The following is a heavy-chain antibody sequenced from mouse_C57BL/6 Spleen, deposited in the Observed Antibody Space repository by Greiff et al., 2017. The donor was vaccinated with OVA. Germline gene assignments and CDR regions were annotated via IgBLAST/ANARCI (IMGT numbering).Heavy chain of an antibody. J-gene: IGHJ3*01. CDR2: IYPGSGNT. D-gene: IGHD2-4*01. V-gene: IGHV1-66*01. Sequence: QVQLQQSGPELVKPGASVKISCKASGYSFTSYYIHWVKQRPGQGLEWIGWIYPGSGNTKYNEKFKGKATLTADTSSSTAYMQLSSLTSEDSAVYYCARAGNDYDWFAYWGQGTLVTVSA. CDR3: ARAGNDYDWFAY. CDR1: GYSFTSYY.